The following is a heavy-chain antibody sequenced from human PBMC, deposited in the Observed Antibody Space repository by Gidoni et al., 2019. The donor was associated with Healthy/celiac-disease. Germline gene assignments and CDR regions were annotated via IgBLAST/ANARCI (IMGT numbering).Heavy chain of an antibody. CDR1: GGTFSSYA. V-gene: IGHV1-69*04. Sequence: QVQLVQSGAEVKKPGSSVKVSCTASGGTFSSYAISLVRQDPGQGLEWMGRIIPILGIANDAQKFQGRVTITADKSTSTAYMELSSLRSEDTDVYYCARDPSDSYGVRWGQGTLVTVSS. D-gene: IGHD5-18*01. CDR2: IIPILGIA. J-gene: IGHJ4*02. CDR3: ARDPSDSYGVR.